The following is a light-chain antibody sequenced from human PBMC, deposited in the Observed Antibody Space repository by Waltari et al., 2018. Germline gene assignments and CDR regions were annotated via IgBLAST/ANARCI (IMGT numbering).Light chain of an antibody. CDR2: EAT. J-gene: IGKJ3*01. Sequence: DIQMTQSPSTLSASVGDRVTITCRASQSIGSWLAWYQQKPGKAPKLLIYEATSLESGVPSRFSASGSGTEFTLTISSLQPDDFAVYYCQQYNSWPPVTFGPGTKVDLK. CDR1: QSIGSW. V-gene: IGKV1-5*03. CDR3: QQYNSWPPVT.